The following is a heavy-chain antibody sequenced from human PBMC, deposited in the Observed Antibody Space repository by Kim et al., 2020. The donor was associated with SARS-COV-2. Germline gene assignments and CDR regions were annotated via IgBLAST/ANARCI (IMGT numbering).Heavy chain of an antibody. D-gene: IGHD1-1*01. CDR1: GGSFSGYY. V-gene: IGHV4-34*01. CDR3: ARVYRTGKRPHNWFDP. Sequence: SETLSLTCAVYGGSFSGYYWSWIRQPPGKGLEWIGEINHSGSTNYNPSLKSRVTISVDTSKNQFSLKLSSVTAADTAVYYCARVYRTGKRPHNWFDPWGQGTLVTVSS. CDR2: INHSGST. J-gene: IGHJ5*02.